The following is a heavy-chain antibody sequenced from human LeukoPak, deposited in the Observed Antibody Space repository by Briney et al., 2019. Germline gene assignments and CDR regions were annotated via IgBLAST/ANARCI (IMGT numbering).Heavy chain of an antibody. V-gene: IGHV3-74*01. CDR2: INTDGSST. J-gene: IGHJ4*02. Sequence: SGGSLRLSCAASGFTFSSYWMHWVRQASALGLVWVSRINTDGSSTNYADSVKGRFTISRDNAKNTLYLQMNSLRAEDTAVYYCVNFGFEPPRWGQGTLVTVSS. CDR3: VNFGFEPPR. CDR1: GFTFSSYW. D-gene: IGHD3-10*01.